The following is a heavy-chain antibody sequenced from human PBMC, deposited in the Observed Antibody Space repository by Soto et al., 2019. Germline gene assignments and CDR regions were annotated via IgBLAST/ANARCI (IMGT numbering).Heavy chain of an antibody. D-gene: IGHD3-22*01. J-gene: IGHJ5*02. Sequence: GGSLKISCITSGYRFTSYWIAWVRQMPGKGLEWMGIIFPSDSDTRYSPSFQGQVTISADRSTSTVFLQWASLKASDTAVYFCARKDKSGYFNWFDPWGQGTLVTVSS. CDR1: GYRFTSYW. CDR2: IFPSDSDT. CDR3: ARKDKSGYFNWFDP. V-gene: IGHV5-51*01.